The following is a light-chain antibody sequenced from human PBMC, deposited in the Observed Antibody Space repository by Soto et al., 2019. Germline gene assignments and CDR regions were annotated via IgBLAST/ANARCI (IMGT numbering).Light chain of an antibody. J-gene: IGLJ1*01. CDR1: SSDVGGYNY. Sequence: QSVLTQPPSASGSPGQSVTISCTGTSSDVGGYNYVSWYQQHPGKAPKLIIYEVSQRPSGVPDRFSGSKSGNTASLTVSGLRAEDEADYYCASYVDSSSNFDVFGTGTKVTVL. CDR2: EVS. CDR3: ASYVDSSSNFDV. V-gene: IGLV2-8*01.